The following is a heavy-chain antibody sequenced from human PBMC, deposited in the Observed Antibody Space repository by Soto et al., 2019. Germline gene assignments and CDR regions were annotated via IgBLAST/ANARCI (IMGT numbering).Heavy chain of an antibody. CDR3: AKDREDHNSVWDAFDV. CDR1: RLTLGHFA. D-gene: IGHD1-26*01. V-gene: IGHV3-23*01. J-gene: IGHJ3*01. CDR2: IGGSGDDT. Sequence: GGSLRRSCLTSRLTLGHFAVSWVRQAPGKGLEVVSSIGGSGDDTYYSDSVKGRFIISRDNARNTIYLQMNSLRAEDTALYFCAKDREDHNSVWDAFDVWGQGTVVTVSS.